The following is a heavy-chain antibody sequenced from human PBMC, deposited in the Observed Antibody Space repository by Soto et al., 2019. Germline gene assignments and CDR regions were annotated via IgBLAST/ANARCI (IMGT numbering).Heavy chain of an antibody. J-gene: IGHJ6*02. D-gene: IGHD3-9*01. CDR1: GGTFSSYA. Sequence: QVQLVQSGAEVKKPGSSVKVSCKASGGTFSSYAISWVRQAPGQGLEWMGGIIPIFGTANYAQKFQGRVTITAHESTSTAYMELSSLRSEDTAVYYCARGGYDILTGYYRYYYGMDVWGQGTTVTVSS. V-gene: IGHV1-69*01. CDR2: IIPIFGTA. CDR3: ARGGYDILTGYYRYYYGMDV.